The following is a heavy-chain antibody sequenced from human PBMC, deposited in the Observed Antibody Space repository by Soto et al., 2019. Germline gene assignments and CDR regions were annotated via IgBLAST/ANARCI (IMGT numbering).Heavy chain of an antibody. D-gene: IGHD2-21*02. Sequence: QVQLMQSGAEVKKPGASVKVSCKASGNTFTNYYIHWVRQAPGQGLEWMGTINPSGGHTTNAQKFLGRVTVTXXXSXXTLYMELTSLRSEDTAVYYCARGGHVVVVTAAFDYWGQGTLVTVSS. CDR3: ARGGHVVVVTAAFDY. CDR2: INPSGGHT. V-gene: IGHV1-46*01. CDR1: GNTFTNYY. J-gene: IGHJ4*02.